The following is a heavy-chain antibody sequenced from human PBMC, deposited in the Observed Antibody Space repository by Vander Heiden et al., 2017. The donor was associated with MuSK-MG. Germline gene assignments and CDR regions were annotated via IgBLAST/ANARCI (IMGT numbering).Heavy chain of an antibody. CDR3: ARISGWRWELMHVYWFDP. Sequence: QVQLQQWGAGLLKPSETLSLTCAVYGGSFSGYYWSWIRQPPGKGLEWIGEINHSGSTNYNPSLKSRVTISVDTSKNQFSLKLSSVTAADTAVYYCARISGWRWELMHVYWFDPWGQGTLVTVSS. J-gene: IGHJ5*02. V-gene: IGHV4-34*01. D-gene: IGHD1-26*01. CDR2: INHSGST. CDR1: GGSFSGYY.